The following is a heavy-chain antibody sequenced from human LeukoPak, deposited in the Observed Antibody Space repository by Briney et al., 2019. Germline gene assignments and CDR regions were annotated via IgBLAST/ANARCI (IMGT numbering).Heavy chain of an antibody. CDR2: IIPIFGTA. CDR1: VGTFSSYA. V-gene: IGHV1-69*05. Sequence: VKVSCTASVGTFSSYAISWVGQAAGQAGEGMGGIIPIFGTANYAQKFQGRVTITTDESTSTAYMELSSLRSEDTAVYYCARDPGIAVAGTDVFDYWGQGTLVTVSS. J-gene: IGHJ4*02. CDR3: ARDPGIAVAGTDVFDY. D-gene: IGHD6-19*01.